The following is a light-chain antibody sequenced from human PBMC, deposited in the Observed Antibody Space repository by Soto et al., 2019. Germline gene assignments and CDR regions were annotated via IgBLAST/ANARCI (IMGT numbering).Light chain of an antibody. Sequence: DIQMTHSPSSLSASVGDRVTLTCHASQDISNYLNWDQQKPGKAPKLLIYDASNLETGVPSRFSGSGSGTDFTFTISSLQPEDIATYYCQQYDNLPLTFGGGTKVDIK. V-gene: IGKV1-33*01. CDR3: QQYDNLPLT. CDR2: DAS. CDR1: QDISNY. J-gene: IGKJ4*01.